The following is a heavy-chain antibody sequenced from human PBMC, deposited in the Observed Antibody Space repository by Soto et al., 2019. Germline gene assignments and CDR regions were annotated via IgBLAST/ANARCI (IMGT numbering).Heavy chain of an antibody. Sequence: QVQLQQWGAGLLKPSETLSLTCAVYGGSFSGHYWTWIRQPPGKGLEWIGEINHNGNTNYNPSLKSRVTISIDTSRNQFSLRLSSVTAADTAVYYCVRAGDGYNYGAYWGQGTLVTVSS. CDR2: INHNGNT. V-gene: IGHV4-34*01. CDR1: GGSFSGHY. D-gene: IGHD5-12*01. CDR3: VRAGDGYNYGAY. J-gene: IGHJ4*02.